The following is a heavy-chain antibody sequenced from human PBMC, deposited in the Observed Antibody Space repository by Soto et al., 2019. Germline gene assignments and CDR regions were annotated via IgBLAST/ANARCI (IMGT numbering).Heavy chain of an antibody. CDR1: GYTFTSYA. CDR2: INAGNGNT. Sequence: WASVKVSCKASGYTFTSYAMHWVRQAPGQRLEWMGWINAGNGNTKYSQKFQGRVTITRDTSASTAYMELSSLRSEDTAVYYCARATNSSSWYRGAFDIWGQGTMVTVSS. J-gene: IGHJ3*02. D-gene: IGHD6-13*01. V-gene: IGHV1-3*01. CDR3: ARATNSSSWYRGAFDI.